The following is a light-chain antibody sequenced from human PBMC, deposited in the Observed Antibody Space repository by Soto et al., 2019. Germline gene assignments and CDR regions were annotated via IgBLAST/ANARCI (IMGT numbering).Light chain of an antibody. CDR1: QSVSSY. J-gene: IGKJ2*01. Sequence: EIVLTQSPATLSLSPGERDTLSCRASQSVSSYLAWYQQKPGQAPRLLIYDASNRATGIPARFSGSGSGTDFTLTISSLETEDFAVYYCQHRSNFMYTFGQGTKLEIK. CDR3: QHRSNFMYT. CDR2: DAS. V-gene: IGKV3-11*01.